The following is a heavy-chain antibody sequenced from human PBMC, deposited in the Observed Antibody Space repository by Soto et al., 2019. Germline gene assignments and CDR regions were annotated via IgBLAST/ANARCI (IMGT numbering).Heavy chain of an antibody. V-gene: IGHV3-30*03. D-gene: IGHD3-16*02. J-gene: IGHJ4*02. CDR1: GFTFSSYG. CDR2: ISYDGSNK. CDR3: ATTDYDYVWGSYRYGDFDY. Sequence: QVQLVESGGGVVQPGRSLRLSCAASGFTFSSYGMHWVRQAPGKGLEWVAVISYDGSNKYYADSVKGRFTISRDNSKNTRYLQMNSLRAEDTAVFYCATTDYDYVWGSYRYGDFDYWGQGTLVTVSS.